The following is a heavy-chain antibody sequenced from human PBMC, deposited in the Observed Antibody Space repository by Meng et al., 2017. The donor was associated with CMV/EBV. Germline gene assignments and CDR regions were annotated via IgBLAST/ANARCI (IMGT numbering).Heavy chain of an antibody. D-gene: IGHD2-2*01. Sequence: ESLKISCAASGFTFSGSSIHWGRQASGKGLEWVGRIRSKANSYATAYAASVKGRFTISRDDSKNTAYLQMNSLKTEDTAVYYCTSGGVVVPAARDEKYYYYYGMDVWGQGTTVTVSS. CDR1: GFTFSGSS. J-gene: IGHJ6*02. CDR2: IRSKANSYAT. V-gene: IGHV3-73*01. CDR3: TSGGVVVPAARDEKYYYYYGMDV.